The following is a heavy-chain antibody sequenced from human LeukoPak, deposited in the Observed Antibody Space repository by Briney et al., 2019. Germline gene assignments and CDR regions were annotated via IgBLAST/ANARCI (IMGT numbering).Heavy chain of an antibody. CDR2: INHSGST. D-gene: IGHD6-13*01. V-gene: IGHV4-34*01. CDR1: GGSFSGYY. CDR3: ARAGSWYEYYFDY. Sequence: SETLSLTCAVYGGSFSGYYWSWIRQPPGKGLEWIGEINHSGSTNYNPSLKSRVTISVDTSKNQSSLKLSSVTAADTAVYYCARAGSWYEYYFDYWGQGTLVTVSS. J-gene: IGHJ4*02.